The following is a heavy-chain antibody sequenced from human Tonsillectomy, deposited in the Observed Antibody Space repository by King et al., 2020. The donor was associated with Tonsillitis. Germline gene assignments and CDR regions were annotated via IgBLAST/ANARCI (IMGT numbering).Heavy chain of an antibody. V-gene: IGHV1-69*09. Sequence: QLVQSGTEVKKPGSSVKVSCKASGDTFSRSAISWVRQAPGQGLEWMGRIVPVLGTTNYAPYFRDRVTFTADTSTTTAYVELRSLRSDDTAVYYCAHSLYSMGSGSYFSSDWFDLWGQGTLVIVSS. CDR1: GDTFSRSA. D-gene: IGHD3-10*01. CDR2: IVPVLGTT. J-gene: IGHJ5*02. CDR3: AHSLYSMGSGSYFSSDWFDL.